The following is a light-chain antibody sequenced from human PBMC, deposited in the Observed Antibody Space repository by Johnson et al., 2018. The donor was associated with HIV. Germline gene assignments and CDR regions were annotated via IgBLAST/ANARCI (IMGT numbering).Light chain of an antibody. CDR3: GTWDSSLSAGGV. CDR2: DKN. J-gene: IGLJ1*01. V-gene: IGLV1-51*01. Sequence: QSVLTQPPSVSAAPGQKVTISCSGTSSNVGNNYVSWYQQFPGTAPKLLIYDKNKRPSGIPDRFSASKSGTSVTLAITGLQTGDEADYYCGTWDSSLSAGGVFGTGTKVTVL. CDR1: SSNVGNNY.